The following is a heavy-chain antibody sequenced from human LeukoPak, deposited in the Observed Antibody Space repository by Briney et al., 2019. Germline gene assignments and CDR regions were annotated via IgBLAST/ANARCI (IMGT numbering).Heavy chain of an antibody. J-gene: IGHJ4*02. CDR2: IYYSGST. CDR3: ARQGFTIFGVVIILYYFDS. D-gene: IGHD3-3*01. CDR1: GGSISSYY. V-gene: IGHV4-59*08. Sequence: SETLSLTCTVSGGSISSYYWSWIRQPPGKGLEWIGYIYYSGSTNYNPSLKSRVTISVDTSKNQFSLKLSSVTAADTAMYYCARQGFTIFGVVIILYYFDSWGQGSLVTVPS.